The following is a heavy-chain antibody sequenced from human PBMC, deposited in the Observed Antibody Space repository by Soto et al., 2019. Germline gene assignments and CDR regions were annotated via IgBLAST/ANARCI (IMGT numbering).Heavy chain of an antibody. Sequence: PGESLKISCKGSGYSFTSYWIGWVRQMPGKGLEWMGIIYPGDSDTRYSPSFQGQVTISADKSISTAYLQWSSLKASDTAMYYCARLHYDFWSGRTLKKYYMDVWGKGTTVTVSS. V-gene: IGHV5-51*01. CDR1: GYSFTSYW. CDR3: ARLHYDFWSGRTLKKYYMDV. CDR2: IYPGDSDT. J-gene: IGHJ6*03. D-gene: IGHD3-3*01.